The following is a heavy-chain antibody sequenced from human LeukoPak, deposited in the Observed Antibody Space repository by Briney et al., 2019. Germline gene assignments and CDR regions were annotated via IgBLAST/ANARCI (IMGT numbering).Heavy chain of an antibody. CDR3: AGSYGGSYRAGFDY. D-gene: IGHD1-26*01. CDR1: GFTFDDYG. Sequence: GGSLRLSCAASGFTFDDYGMGWVRQAPGKGLEWVSGINWNGGSTGYADSVKGRFTISRDNAKDSLYLQMNSLRAEDTALYHCAGSYGGSYRAGFDYWGQGTLVTVSS. V-gene: IGHV3-20*01. CDR2: INWNGGST. J-gene: IGHJ4*02.